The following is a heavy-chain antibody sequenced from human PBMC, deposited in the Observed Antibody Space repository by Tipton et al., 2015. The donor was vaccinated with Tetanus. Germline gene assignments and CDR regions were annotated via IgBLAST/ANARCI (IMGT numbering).Heavy chain of an antibody. V-gene: IGHV5-51*01. CDR1: GYIFTNYW. Sequence: QLVQSGGEVKKPGESLKISCKGSGYIFTNYWIGWVRQMPGKGLEWMGIIYPADSDTRYSPSFQGQVTISVDKSISTAYLQWSSLKASDPSMFYCARAHCSDGVCNFDYWGQGALVTVAS. D-gene: IGHD2-8*01. CDR3: ARAHCSDGVCNFDY. J-gene: IGHJ4*02. CDR2: IYPADSDT.